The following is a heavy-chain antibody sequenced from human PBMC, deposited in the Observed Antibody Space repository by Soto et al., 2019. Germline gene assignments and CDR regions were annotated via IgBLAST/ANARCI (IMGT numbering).Heavy chain of an antibody. CDR3: ARVRDYGDYSANAFDI. D-gene: IGHD4-17*01. J-gene: IGHJ3*02. CDR2: ISSNGGST. V-gene: IGHV3-64*01. Sequence: GGSLRLSCAASGFTFSSYAMHWVRQAPGKGLEYVSAISSNGGSTYYANSVKGRFTISRDNSKNTLYLQMGSLRAEDMAVYYCARVRDYGDYSANAFDIWGQGTMVTVSS. CDR1: GFTFSSYA.